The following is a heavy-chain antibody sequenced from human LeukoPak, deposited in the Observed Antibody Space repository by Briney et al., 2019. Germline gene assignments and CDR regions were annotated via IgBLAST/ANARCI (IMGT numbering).Heavy chain of an antibody. J-gene: IGHJ3*02. D-gene: IGHD3-10*01. Sequence: GASVKVSCKASGYTFTGYYMHWVRQAPGQGLEWMGWINPNSGGTNYAQKFQGRVTMTTDTSTSTAYMELSSLRSDDTAVYYCARGEFGDAFDIWGQGTMVIVSS. CDR1: GYTFTGYY. CDR3: ARGEFGDAFDI. V-gene: IGHV1-2*02. CDR2: INPNSGGT.